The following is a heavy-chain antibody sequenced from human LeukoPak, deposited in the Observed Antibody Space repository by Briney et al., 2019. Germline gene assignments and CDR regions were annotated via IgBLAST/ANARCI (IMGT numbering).Heavy chain of an antibody. CDR1: GVSISSSSYY. Sequence: PSETLSLTCTVSGVSISSSSYYCGWIRQPPGKVLEWIGSIYYSVSTYSNPSLKSRVTISVDTSKNQFSLKLSSVTAADTAVYYCAVLNYYDSSGYLDYWGQGTLVTVSS. CDR3: AVLNYYDSSGYLDY. J-gene: IGHJ4*02. CDR2: IYYSVST. D-gene: IGHD3-22*01. V-gene: IGHV4-39*01.